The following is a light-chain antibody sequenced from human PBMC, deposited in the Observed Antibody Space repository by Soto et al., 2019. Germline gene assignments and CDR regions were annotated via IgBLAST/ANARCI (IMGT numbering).Light chain of an antibody. J-gene: IGLJ1*01. Sequence: QSALTQPRSVPGAPGQPVTISCTGTSSDFGGYDYVSWYQHHPGKAPKLMIYDVSERPSGVADRFSGSKSGNTASLPISGLQAEDEADYYCCSYAGTFYVFGTGTKVTVL. CDR1: SSDFGGYDY. CDR2: DVS. V-gene: IGLV2-11*01. CDR3: CSYAGTFYV.